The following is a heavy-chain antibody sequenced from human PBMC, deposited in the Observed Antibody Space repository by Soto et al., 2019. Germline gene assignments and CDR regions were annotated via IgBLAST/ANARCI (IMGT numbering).Heavy chain of an antibody. CDR3: ARVPPYDYVWGSYRYSYYYYGMDV. Sequence: ASVKVSCKASGYTFTSYGISWVRQAPGQGLEWMGWISAYNGNTNYAQKLQGRVTMTTDTSTSTAYIELRSLRSDDTAVYYCARVPPYDYVWGSYRYSYYYYGMDVWGQGTTVTVSS. D-gene: IGHD3-16*02. J-gene: IGHJ6*02. CDR2: ISAYNGNT. CDR1: GYTFTSYG. V-gene: IGHV1-18*01.